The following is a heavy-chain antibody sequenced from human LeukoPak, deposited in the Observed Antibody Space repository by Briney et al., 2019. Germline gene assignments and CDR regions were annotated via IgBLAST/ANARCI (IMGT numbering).Heavy chain of an antibody. CDR1: GDTFTGYY. CDR2: INHNSGGT. CDR3: SREGVGYDY. D-gene: IGHD2-8*02. Sequence: ASVKVSCKASGDTFTGYYMQWVRQAPGRGVEWMGWINHNSGGTNYAQKLQGRVTMTRDTSISTAYMELSSLTSDDTAVYFCSREGVGYDYWGPGTRVTVST. J-gene: IGHJ4*02. V-gene: IGHV1-2*02.